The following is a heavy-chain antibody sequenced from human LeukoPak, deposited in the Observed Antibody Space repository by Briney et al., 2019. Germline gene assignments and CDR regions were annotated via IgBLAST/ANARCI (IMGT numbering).Heavy chain of an antibody. D-gene: IGHD3-22*01. V-gene: IGHV4-39*01. CDR3: ARMLYDSSGLSAFDI. CDR2: IYYRGST. CDR1: GASIRNSIYY. Sequence: PSETLSLTRTVSGASIRNSIYYWGWIRQPPGRGLQWIGSIYYRGSTYYNPSLKSRVTISIDTSKSQFSLNLTSVTAADTAVYYCARMLYDSSGLSAFDIWGQGTMVTVSS. J-gene: IGHJ3*02.